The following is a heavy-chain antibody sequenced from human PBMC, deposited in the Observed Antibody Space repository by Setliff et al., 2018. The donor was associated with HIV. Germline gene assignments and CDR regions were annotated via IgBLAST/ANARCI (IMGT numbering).Heavy chain of an antibody. Sequence: SETLSLTCAVSGYSISSGYYWGWIRQPPGKGLEWIGSIYHSGSTYYNPSLKSRVTISVDTSKNQFSLKLSSVTAADTAVYYCARIYDSVKCYLYNWFDPWGQGTLVTVSS. D-gene: IGHD3-22*01. V-gene: IGHV4-38-2*01. CDR1: GYSISSGYY. CDR3: ARIYDSVKCYLYNWFDP. CDR2: IYHSGST. J-gene: IGHJ5*02.